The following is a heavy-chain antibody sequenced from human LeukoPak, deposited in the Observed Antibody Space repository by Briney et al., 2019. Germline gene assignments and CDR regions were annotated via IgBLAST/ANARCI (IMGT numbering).Heavy chain of an antibody. J-gene: IGHJ6*03. D-gene: IGHD7-27*01. CDR2: IDTRNKPI. V-gene: IGHV3-11*01. CDR1: GFTFTDYY. Sequence: GGSLRLSCAASGFTFTDYYMTWIRRAPGKGLEWVSYIDTRNKPIYYADSVRGRFTISRDNAKDSLYLQLHSLRVEDTAVYYCARGTNLGFRLHMDVWGKGTTVTVSS. CDR3: ARGTNLGFRLHMDV.